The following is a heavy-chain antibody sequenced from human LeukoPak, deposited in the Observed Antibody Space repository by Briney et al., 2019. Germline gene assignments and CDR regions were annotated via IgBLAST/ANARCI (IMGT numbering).Heavy chain of an antibody. Sequence: SVKVSCKASGGTFSSYAISWVRQAPGQGLEWMGAIIPIFGTANYAQKFQGRVTITADESTSTAYMELSSLRSEDTAVYYCAGSRQGDYDILTGYTNWGQGTLVTVSS. CDR3: AGSRQGDYDILTGYTN. V-gene: IGHV1-69*01. J-gene: IGHJ4*02. CDR1: GGTFSSYA. CDR2: IIPIFGTA. D-gene: IGHD3-9*01.